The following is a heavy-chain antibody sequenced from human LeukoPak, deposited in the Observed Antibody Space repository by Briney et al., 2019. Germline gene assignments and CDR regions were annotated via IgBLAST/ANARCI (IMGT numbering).Heavy chain of an antibody. V-gene: IGHV3-23*01. D-gene: IGHD5-18*01. CDR1: GFTFSDYA. Sequence: PGGSLRLSCAASGFTFSDYAMTWVRQAPGKGLESVSIISSGGAGTYYADSVKGRFTISRDNAKNSLYLQMNSLRAEDTAVYYCARDLVQLWSKDFWGQGTLVTVSS. J-gene: IGHJ4*02. CDR3: ARDLVQLWSKDF. CDR2: ISSGGAGT.